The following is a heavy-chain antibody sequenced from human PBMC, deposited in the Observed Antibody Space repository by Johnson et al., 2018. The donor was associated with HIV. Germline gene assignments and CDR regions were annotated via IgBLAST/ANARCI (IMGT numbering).Heavy chain of an antibody. Sequence: QLVESGGGVVQPGRSLRLSCAASGFTFSSYDMPWVRQAPGKGLEWVALISYDGTNKYYADSVKGRFTISRDNSKTTLYLQMNSLRAEDTAVYYCARGSLTDDGFAAWGQGTLVIVSS. V-gene: IGHV3-30-3*01. CDR2: ISYDGTNK. CDR3: ARGSLTDDGFAA. CDR1: GFTFSSYD. J-gene: IGHJ3*01. D-gene: IGHD2-8*01.